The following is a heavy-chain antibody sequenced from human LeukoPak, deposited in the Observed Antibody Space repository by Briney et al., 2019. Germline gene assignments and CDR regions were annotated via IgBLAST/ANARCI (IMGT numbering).Heavy chain of an antibody. J-gene: IGHJ4*02. CDR3: AKERESSGWYERGFDY. V-gene: IGHV3-23*01. D-gene: IGHD6-19*01. CDR1: GFTFSSYA. Sequence: GGSLRLSCAASGFTFSSYAMSWVRQAPGKGLEWVSAISGSGGSTYYADSVKGRFTISRDNSKNTLYLQMNSLRAEDTAVYYCAKERESSGWYERGFDYWGQGTLVTVSS. CDR2: ISGSGGST.